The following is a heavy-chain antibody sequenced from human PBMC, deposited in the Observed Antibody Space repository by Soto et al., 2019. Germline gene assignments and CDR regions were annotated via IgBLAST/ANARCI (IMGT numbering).Heavy chain of an antibody. CDR3: ARDKTRWFEP. Sequence: GASVKCSFNASGYTFTSDGISWVRQAPGQVLDCIGWISAYNGNTNYAQNLQGRVTMTTDTSTSTAYMELRSLRSDDTAVYYCARDKTRWFEPWGQGTLVNVSS. J-gene: IGHJ5*02. CDR2: ISAYNGNT. V-gene: IGHV1-18*01. CDR1: GYTFTSDG.